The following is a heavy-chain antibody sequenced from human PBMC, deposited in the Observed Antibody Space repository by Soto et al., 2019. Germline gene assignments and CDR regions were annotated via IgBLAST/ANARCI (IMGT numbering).Heavy chain of an antibody. V-gene: IGHV2-26*01. CDR3: ARLSALVLTASYSLDS. CDR2: ILSNDVK. Sequence: QVTLKEPGPVLLKPTETLTLTCVVADFSLTNPRMGVSWIRQPPGKALEWLAHILSNDVKSYSTSLSNRLTVSKDTSNRQVALTLTDVDPEDTATYYCARLSALVLTASYSLDSWGQGTLVTVSS. CDR1: DFSLTNPRMG. J-gene: IGHJ4*02. D-gene: IGHD2-21*02.